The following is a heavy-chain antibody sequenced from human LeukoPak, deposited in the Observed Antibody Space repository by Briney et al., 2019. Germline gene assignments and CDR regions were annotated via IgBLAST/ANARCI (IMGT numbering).Heavy chain of an antibody. D-gene: IGHD3-22*01. CDR1: GGSFSGYY. CDR2: INHSGST. CDR3: AREPSPYYYDNSGYLDY. V-gene: IGHV4-34*01. Sequence: SETLSLTCAVYGGSFSGYYWSWIRQPPGKGLEWIGEINHSGSTNYNPSLKSRVTISVDTSKNQFSLKLSSVTAADTAVYYCAREPSPYYYDNSGYLDYWGQGTLVTVSS. J-gene: IGHJ4*02.